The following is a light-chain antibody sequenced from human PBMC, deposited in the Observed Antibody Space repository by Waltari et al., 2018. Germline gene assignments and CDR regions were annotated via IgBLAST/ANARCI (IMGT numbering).Light chain of an antibody. CDR2: KAS. J-gene: IGKJ2*01. Sequence: DLQMTQSPSTLSASVGDRVTITCRASENVSKWLAWYQQKPGKAPKLLVYKASTLRSGVPSRFSGSGSGTEFSLTISSLQPDDFATYYCQQSYTYSYTFGQGTKLEIK. CDR1: ENVSKW. CDR3: QQSYTYSYT. V-gene: IGKV1-5*03.